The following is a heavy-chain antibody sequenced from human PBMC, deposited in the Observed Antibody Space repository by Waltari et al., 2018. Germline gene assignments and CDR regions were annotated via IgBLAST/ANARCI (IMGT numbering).Heavy chain of an antibody. J-gene: IGHJ5*02. Sequence: QVQLQQWGAGLLSPSETLSLTCAVYGGSFSGYYWTWIRQPPGKGLEWIREINHSGSTNYNPSLKSRVTISIDTPRNQFSLKLSSVTAADTAVYYCARGRGYSVVVRGVDTGFCWFDPWGQGTLVTVSS. CDR3: ARGRGYSVVVRGVDTGFCWFDP. D-gene: IGHD3-10*01. CDR2: INHSGST. CDR1: GGSFSGYY. V-gene: IGHV4-34*01.